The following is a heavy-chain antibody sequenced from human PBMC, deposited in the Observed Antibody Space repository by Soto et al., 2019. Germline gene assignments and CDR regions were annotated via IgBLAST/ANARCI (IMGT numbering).Heavy chain of an antibody. J-gene: IGHJ4*02. D-gene: IGHD1-26*01. CDR1: GFSLSTSGVG. Sequence: QITLKESGPTLVKPTQTLTLTCTFSGFSLSTSGVGVGWIRQPPGKALEWLALIYWDDDKRYSPSLKSRLTITKYTSTNHVVLTRTNMDPLDTATYYCAHGRLFREGELLDYWGQGTLVTVSS. V-gene: IGHV2-5*02. CDR2: IYWDDDK. CDR3: AHGRLFREGELLDY.